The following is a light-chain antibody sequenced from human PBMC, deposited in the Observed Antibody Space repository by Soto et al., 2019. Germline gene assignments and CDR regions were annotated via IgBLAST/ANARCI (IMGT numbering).Light chain of an antibody. CDR1: QNVDSNY. CDR2: GAS. Sequence: EIVLTQSPGTLSLSPGERATLSCRARQNVDSNYLAWYQQKPGQAPRIIIFGASGRATGIPDRFSGSGAGTDFTLTISRLEPEDVAMYYCQQYGSLSWTFGQGTKVDIK. CDR3: QQYGSLSWT. V-gene: IGKV3-20*01. J-gene: IGKJ1*01.